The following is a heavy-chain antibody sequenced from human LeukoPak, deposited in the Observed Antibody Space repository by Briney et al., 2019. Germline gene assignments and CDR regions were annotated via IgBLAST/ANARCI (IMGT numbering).Heavy chain of an antibody. CDR2: IYYTGNT. D-gene: IGHD1-26*01. V-gene: IGHV4-30-4*07. CDR1: GGSISSGGYS. CDR3: ARRPIVGSTGFYFDP. J-gene: IGHJ5*02. Sequence: SETLSLTCAVSGGSISSGGYSWSWIRQPPGKAMEFISYIYYTGNTYFNPSLKSRVTISVDTSKNQFSLKLASLTAADTAVYYCARRPIVGSTGFYFDPWGPGTLVTVSS.